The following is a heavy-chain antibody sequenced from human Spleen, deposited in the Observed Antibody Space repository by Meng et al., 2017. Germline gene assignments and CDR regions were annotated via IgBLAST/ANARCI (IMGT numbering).Heavy chain of an antibody. V-gene: IGHV1-2*06. D-gene: IGHD3-10*01. CDR1: GYTFTDYY. CDR2: IHPNSGGT. Sequence: ASVKVSCKASGYTFTDYYMHWVRQAPGQGLEWMGRIHPNSGGTNYAQKFQGRVTMTRDTSISTAYMELSRLTSDDTAVYYCARDQGKSYFGKYYYYGMDVWGQGTTVTVSS. J-gene: IGHJ6*02. CDR3: ARDQGKSYFGKYYYYGMDV.